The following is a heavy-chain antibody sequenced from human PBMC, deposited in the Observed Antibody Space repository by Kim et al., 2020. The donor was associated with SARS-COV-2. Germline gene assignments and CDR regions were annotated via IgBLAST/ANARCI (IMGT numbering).Heavy chain of an antibody. D-gene: IGHD6-13*01. V-gene: IGHV4-59*13. CDR1: GGSISSYY. CDR2: IYYSGST. CDR3: ARAHSSRCQAFDC. J-gene: IGHJ4*02. Sequence: SETLSLTCTVSGGSISSYYWSWIRQPPGKGLEWIGYIYYSGSTNYNPSLKSRVTISVDTSKNQSSLKLNSVTAADTAVDYCARAHSSRCQAFDCWVQGT.